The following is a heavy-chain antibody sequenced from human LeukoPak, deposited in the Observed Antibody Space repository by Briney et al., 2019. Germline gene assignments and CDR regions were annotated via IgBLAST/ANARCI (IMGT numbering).Heavy chain of an antibody. CDR2: INWNGGST. D-gene: IGHD3-10*01. J-gene: IGHJ4*02. CDR1: GFTFDDYG. CDR3: ARINYGSGSYTYYFDY. Sequence: GGSLRLSCAASGFTFDDYGMSWVRQAPGKGLEWVSGINWNGGSTGYADSVKGRFTISRDNAKNSLYLQMNSLRAEDTALYYCARINYGSGSYTYYFDYWGQGTLVTVSS. V-gene: IGHV3-20*04.